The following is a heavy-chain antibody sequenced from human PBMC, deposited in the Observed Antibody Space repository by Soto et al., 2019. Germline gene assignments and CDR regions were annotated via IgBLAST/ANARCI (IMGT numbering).Heavy chain of an antibody. V-gene: IGHV4-39*01. D-gene: IGHD2-8*01. CDR1: GGSISSNNYY. CDR3: ARHPGYTVPTVYATHYFDY. J-gene: IGHJ4*02. CDR2: IYYSGDT. Sequence: SETLCLTCTVSGGSISSNNYYCGWIRQPPGKGLEWIGSIYYSGDTYYYPSLESRVTMSVDTSKSQFSLKLSSVTAADTAVYYCARHPGYTVPTVYATHYFDYWGQGIVVTVSS.